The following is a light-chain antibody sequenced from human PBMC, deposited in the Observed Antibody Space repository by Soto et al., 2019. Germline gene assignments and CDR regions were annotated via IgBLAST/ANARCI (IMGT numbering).Light chain of an antibody. CDR3: GVWDTALTTYV. Sequence: QSVLTQSPSVSAAAGQTVVISCSGHRSSIGRNYVSWYQYLPGTVPKLVIYDADKRPSGIPDRFSGSKSDTSATLVITGIQTREDADYYCGVWDTALTTYVFGSGTKVTV. CDR2: DAD. CDR1: RSSIGRNY. J-gene: IGLJ1*01. V-gene: IGLV1-51*01.